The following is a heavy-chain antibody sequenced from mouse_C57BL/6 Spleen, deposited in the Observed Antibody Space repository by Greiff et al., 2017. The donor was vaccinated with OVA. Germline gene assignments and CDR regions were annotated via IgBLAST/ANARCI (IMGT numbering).Heavy chain of an antibody. D-gene: IGHD2-2*01. CDR2: IWRGGST. J-gene: IGHJ4*01. CDR1: GFSLTSYG. V-gene: IGHV2-5*01. CDR3: AKRGGYEGYAMDY. Sequence: VKLQQSGPGLVQPSQSLSITCTVSGFSLTSYGVHWVRQSPGKGLEWLGVIWRGGSTDYNAAFMSRLSITKDNSKSQVFFKMNSLQADDTAIYYCAKRGGYEGYAMDYWGQGTSVTVSS.